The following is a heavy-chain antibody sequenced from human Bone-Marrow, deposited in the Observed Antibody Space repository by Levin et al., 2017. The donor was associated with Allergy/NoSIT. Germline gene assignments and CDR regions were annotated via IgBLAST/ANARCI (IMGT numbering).Heavy chain of an antibody. CDR3: TRRGRYFYDMDV. CDR2: ISTSSSYI. CDR1: GFSFERPT. Sequence: LSLTCAASGFSFERPTMNWVRQAPGKGLEWVSSISTSSSYIYYAESLKGRFTISRDNAKNLVYLQVNSLRAEDTAVYYCTRRGRYFYDMDVWGQGTTVIVSS. J-gene: IGHJ6*02. V-gene: IGHV3-21*01. D-gene: IGHD3-10*01.